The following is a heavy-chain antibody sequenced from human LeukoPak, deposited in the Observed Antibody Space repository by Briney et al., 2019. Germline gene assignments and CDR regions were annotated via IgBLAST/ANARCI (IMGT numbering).Heavy chain of an antibody. Sequence: PGGSLRLSCAASGFTFSSHAMSWVRQAPGKGLEWVSAISGSGGSTYYADSVKGRFTISRDNSKNTLYLQMNSLRAEDTAVYYCAKDHRIAAAGTPDAFDIWGQGTMVTVSS. D-gene: IGHD6-13*01. V-gene: IGHV3-23*01. CDR3: AKDHRIAAAGTPDAFDI. CDR1: GFTFSSHA. CDR2: ISGSGGST. J-gene: IGHJ3*02.